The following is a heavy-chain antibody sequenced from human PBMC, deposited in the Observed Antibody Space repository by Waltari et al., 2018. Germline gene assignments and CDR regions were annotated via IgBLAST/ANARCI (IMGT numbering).Heavy chain of an antibody. CDR3: AKGGRGSGSYSNDAFDI. CDR1: GFTFSSYA. D-gene: IGHD1-26*01. J-gene: IGHJ3*02. V-gene: IGHV3-23*03. CDR2: IYSGGST. Sequence: EVQLLESGGGLVQPGGSLRLSCAASGFTFSSYAMSWVRQAPGKGLEWVSVIYSGGSTYYADSVKGRFTISRDNSKNTLYLQMNSLRAEDTAVYYCAKGGRGSGSYSNDAFDIWGQGTMVTVSS.